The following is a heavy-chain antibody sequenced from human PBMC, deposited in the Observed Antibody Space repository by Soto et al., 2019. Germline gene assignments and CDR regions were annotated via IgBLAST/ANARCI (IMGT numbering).Heavy chain of an antibody. Sequence: PSETLSLTCTVSGGSVSSGSYYWSWIRQPPGKGLEWIGYIYYSGSTNYNPSLKSRVTISVDTSKNQFSLKLSSVTAADTAVYYCARVYSSRQRFIDYWGQGTLVTVSS. D-gene: IGHD6-13*01. V-gene: IGHV4-61*01. CDR3: ARVYSSRQRFIDY. J-gene: IGHJ4*02. CDR2: IYYSGST. CDR1: GGSVSSGSYY.